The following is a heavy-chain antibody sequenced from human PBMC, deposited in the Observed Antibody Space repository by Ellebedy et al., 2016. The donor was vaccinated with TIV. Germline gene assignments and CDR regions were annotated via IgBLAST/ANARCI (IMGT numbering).Heavy chain of an antibody. CDR2: VYYSGSP. Sequence: MPSETLSLTCSVSGGSVSSTRYYWAWIRQPPGKGLDYIGSVYYSGSPYYNPSFKRRVTLSADTSKNQFSLNLRTVTAADTAVYYCARTDPWQPIDDWGQGILVSVSS. J-gene: IGHJ4*02. V-gene: IGHV4-39*01. CDR1: GGSVSSTRYY. CDR3: ARTDPWQPIDD. D-gene: IGHD2-21*02.